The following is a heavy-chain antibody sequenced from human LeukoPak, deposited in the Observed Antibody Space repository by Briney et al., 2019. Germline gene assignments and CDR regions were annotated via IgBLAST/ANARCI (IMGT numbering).Heavy chain of an antibody. CDR3: AIGGTIFGVANWFDP. CDR2: MYYSGSS. Sequence: SETLSLTCTVSGASITIGGYYWTWLRQHPGKGLEWNGYMYYSGSSYYNPSLKRRLTISLDTSKNEFSLKLSSVTAADTAVYYCAIGGTIFGVANWFDPWGQGTLVTVSS. D-gene: IGHD3-3*02. V-gene: IGHV4-31*03. J-gene: IGHJ5*02. CDR1: GASITIGGYY.